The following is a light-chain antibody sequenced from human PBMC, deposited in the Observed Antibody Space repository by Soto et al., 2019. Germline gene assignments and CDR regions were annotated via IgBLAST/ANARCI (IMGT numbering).Light chain of an antibody. CDR2: GAS. Sequence: EKVMTQSPATLSVSPGERVTLSCRASESVSSNLAWYHQRPGQAPRLLIYGASTRATGIPARFSGSGSGTEFTLTISRLEPEDFAVYFCQVYGSSSKTFGQGTRVEIK. J-gene: IGKJ1*01. CDR1: ESVSSN. CDR3: QVYGSSSKT. V-gene: IGKV3-15*01.